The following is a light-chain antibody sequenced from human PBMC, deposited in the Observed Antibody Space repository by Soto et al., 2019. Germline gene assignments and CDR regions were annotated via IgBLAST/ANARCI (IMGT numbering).Light chain of an antibody. V-gene: IGLV2-14*01. J-gene: IGLJ2*01. Sequence: QSVLTQPASVSGSPGQSITISCTGTSSDVGGYNCVSWYQQHPGKAPKLMICDVSNRPSGVSNRFSGSKSGNTASLTISGLQAEDEDDYYCSSYTSSSTPVVFGGGTKLTVL. CDR1: SSDVGGYNC. CDR3: SSYTSSSTPVV. CDR2: DVS.